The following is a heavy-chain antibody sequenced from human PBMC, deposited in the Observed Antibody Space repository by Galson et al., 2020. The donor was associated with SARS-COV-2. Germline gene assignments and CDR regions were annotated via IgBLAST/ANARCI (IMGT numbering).Heavy chain of an antibody. CDR3: ARRSTTGFDY. CDR2: IYYSGST. Sequence: LTCTVSGGSISSYYWSWIRQPPGKGLEWIGYIYYSGSTSYKPSLKRRITISVDTSNNQFSLTLKSVTAADTAVYYCARRSTTGFDYWGQGMLVTVSS. V-gene: IGHV4-59*12. J-gene: IGHJ4*02. CDR1: GGSISSYY.